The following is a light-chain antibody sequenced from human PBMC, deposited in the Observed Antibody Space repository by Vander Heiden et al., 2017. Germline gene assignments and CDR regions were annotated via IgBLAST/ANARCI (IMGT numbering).Light chain of an antibody. V-gene: IGKV3-20*01. CDR3: QQEGSEHPRYT. CDR2: GAS. Sequence: EIVLTQSPGTLSLSPGERATLSCRASQSVSSSYLAWYQQKPGQAPRLLIYGASSRATGIKDRFSGSGDGTDFTLTISRREPEDFAVYYCQQEGSEHPRYTFGQGTKLEIK. CDR1: QSVSSSY. J-gene: IGKJ2*01.